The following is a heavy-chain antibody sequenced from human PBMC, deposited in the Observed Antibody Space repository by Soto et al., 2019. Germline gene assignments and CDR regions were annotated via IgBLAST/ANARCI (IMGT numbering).Heavy chain of an antibody. CDR1: GFTFSSYS. D-gene: IGHD6-13*01. V-gene: IGHV3-48*01. CDR3: ARHPERIAEIGWFGP. CDR2: ISSSSSTI. J-gene: IGHJ5*02. Sequence: EVRLVESGGGLVQPGGSLRLSRAASGFTFSSYSMNWVRQAPGKGLEWVSYISSSSSTIYYADSVKGRFTISRDNAKNTLYLQMNSLRADDTAVYYCARHPERIAEIGWFGPWGQGTLVTVSS.